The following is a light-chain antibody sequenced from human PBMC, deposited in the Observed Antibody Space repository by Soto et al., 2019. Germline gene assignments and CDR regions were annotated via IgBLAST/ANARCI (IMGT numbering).Light chain of an antibody. Sequence: DIQMTQSPSPLSASVGDEVTLPCRASQSLSSWLAWYQQKPGKAPKLLIYDASSLAGGVPSRFSGSGSGTEFTLTISSLQPDDFASYYCQHYNRYSQTFGQGTKVDIK. V-gene: IGKV1-5*01. CDR3: QHYNRYSQT. CDR1: QSLSSW. J-gene: IGKJ1*01. CDR2: DAS.